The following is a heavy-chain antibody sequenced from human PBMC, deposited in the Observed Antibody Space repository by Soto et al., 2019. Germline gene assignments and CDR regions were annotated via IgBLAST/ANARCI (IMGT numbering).Heavy chain of an antibody. D-gene: IGHD3-16*02. CDR1: GFTFSSYG. Sequence: GGSLRLSCAASGFTFSSYGMHWVRQAPGKGLEWVAVIWYDGSNKYYADSVKGRFTISRDNSKNTLYLQMNSLRAEDTAVYSCAWERNPLMITFAGFIAGGVFAYWGQGTMLTLSS. CDR3: AWERNPLMITFAGFIAGGVFAY. CDR2: IWYDGSNK. J-gene: IGHJ4*02. V-gene: IGHV3-33*01.